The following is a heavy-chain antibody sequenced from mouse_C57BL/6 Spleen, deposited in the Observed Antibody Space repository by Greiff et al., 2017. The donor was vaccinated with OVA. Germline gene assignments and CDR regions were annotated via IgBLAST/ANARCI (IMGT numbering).Heavy chain of an antibody. J-gene: IGHJ4*01. D-gene: IGHD2-3*01. Sequence: VQLQQSGPGLVQPSQSLSITCTVSGFSLTSYGVHWVRQSPGKGLEWLGVIWRGGSTDYNAAFMSRLSITKDNSKSQVFFKMNSLQADDTAIYYCAKEDDGYSYAMDYWGQGTSVTVSS. CDR2: IWRGGST. CDR3: AKEDDGYSYAMDY. V-gene: IGHV2-5*01. CDR1: GFSLTSYG.